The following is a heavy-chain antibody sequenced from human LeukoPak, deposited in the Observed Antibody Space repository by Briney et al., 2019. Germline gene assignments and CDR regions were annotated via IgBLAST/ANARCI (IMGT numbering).Heavy chain of an antibody. D-gene: IGHD6-19*01. CDR1: GYSISSGYY. Sequence: PSETLSLTCTVSGYSISSGYYWGWIRQPPGKGLEWIGSIYHSGSTYYNPSLKSRVTISVDTSKNQFSLKLSSVTAADTAVYYCARDLNSSGYNDYWGQGTLVTVSS. CDR3: ARDLNSSGYNDY. J-gene: IGHJ4*02. CDR2: IYHSGST. V-gene: IGHV4-38-2*02.